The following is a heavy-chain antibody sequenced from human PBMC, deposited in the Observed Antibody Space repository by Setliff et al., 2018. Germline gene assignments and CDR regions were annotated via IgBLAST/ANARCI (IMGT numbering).Heavy chain of an antibody. CDR1: GFDYA. CDR3: ARFAKCGGHCWNDY. D-gene: IGHD2-21*02. CDR2: ISGGADKT. Sequence: GGSLRLSCVVSGFDYAMSWVRQAPGKRLEWVSSISGGADKTYYADSVRGRFTISRDNSKNILYLQMNSLRPEDTAVYYCARFAKCGGHCWNDYWGQGTRVTAPQ. J-gene: IGHJ4*02. V-gene: IGHV3-23*01.